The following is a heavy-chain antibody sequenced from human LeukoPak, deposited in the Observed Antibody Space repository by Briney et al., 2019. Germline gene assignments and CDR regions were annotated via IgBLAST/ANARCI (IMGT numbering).Heavy chain of an antibody. CDR1: GYSTSSGYY. Sequence: SETLSLTCTVSGYSTSSGYYWGWIRQPPGKGLEWIGNIYPSGTTYYNPSLKTRVTISVDTSKNQFSLKLSSVTAADTAVYFCARAYSSSWYFNWFDPWGQGTLVTVSS. D-gene: IGHD6-13*01. CDR3: ARAYSSSWYFNWFDP. CDR2: IYPSGTT. V-gene: IGHV4-38-2*02. J-gene: IGHJ5*02.